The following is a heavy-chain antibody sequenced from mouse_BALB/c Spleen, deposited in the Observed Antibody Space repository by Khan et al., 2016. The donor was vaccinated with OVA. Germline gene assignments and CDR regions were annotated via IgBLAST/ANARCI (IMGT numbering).Heavy chain of an antibody. V-gene: IGHV9-4*02. Sequence: QIQLVQSGPELKKPGETVRISCKASGYTFTTAGIQWVQKMPGKGLKWIGWINTHSGVPKYAEDFKGRFAFSLEISVNTAYLQITNLKNEDTATYFCARGGAAYYRNDGGAMEYGGQGPSVTVSS. CDR1: GYTFTTAG. D-gene: IGHD2-14*01. CDR3: ARGGAAYYRNDGGAMEY. CDR2: INTHSGVP. J-gene: IGHJ4*01.